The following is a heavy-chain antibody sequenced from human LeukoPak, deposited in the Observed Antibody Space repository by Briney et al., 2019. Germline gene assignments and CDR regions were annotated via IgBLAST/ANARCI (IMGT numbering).Heavy chain of an antibody. CDR2: ISGSGGST. CDR3: AKEGEVFGDYGPIY. CDR1: GFTFSSYA. J-gene: IGHJ4*02. V-gene: IGHV3-23*01. Sequence: GGSLRLSCAASGFTFSSYAMSWVRQAPGKGLEWVSAISGSGGSTYSADSVKGRFTISRDNSKNTLYLQMNSLGAEDTALYYCAKEGEVFGDYGPIYWGQGTLVTVSS. D-gene: IGHD4-17*01.